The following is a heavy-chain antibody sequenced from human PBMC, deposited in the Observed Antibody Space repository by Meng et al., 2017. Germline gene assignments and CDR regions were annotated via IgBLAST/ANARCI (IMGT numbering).Heavy chain of an antibody. V-gene: IGHV1-2*02. Sequence: ASVKVSCKASGYTFTGYYMHWVRQAPGQGLEWMGWINPNSGGTNYAQKFQGRVTMTRDTSISTAYMELSRLRSEDTAVYYCATDGSTRNYYYGMDVWGQGTTVTVSS. CDR1: GYTFTGYY. J-gene: IGHJ6*02. CDR3: ATDGSTRNYYYGMDV. D-gene: IGHD2-2*01. CDR2: INPNSGGT.